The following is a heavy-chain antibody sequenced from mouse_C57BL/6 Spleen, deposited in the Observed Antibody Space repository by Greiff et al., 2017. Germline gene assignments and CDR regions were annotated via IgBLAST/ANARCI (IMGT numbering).Heavy chain of an antibody. CDR3: ARSSYYYGSSYDYFDY. CDR2: INPSSGYT. CDR1: GYTFTSYT. J-gene: IGHJ2*01. V-gene: IGHV1-4*01. Sequence: VQLQQSGAELARLGASVKMSCKASGYTFTSYTMHWVKQRPGQGLEWIGYINPSSGYTKYNQKFKDKATLTADKSSSTAYMQLSSLTSEDSAVYYCARSSYYYGSSYDYFDYWGQGTTLTVSS. D-gene: IGHD1-1*01.